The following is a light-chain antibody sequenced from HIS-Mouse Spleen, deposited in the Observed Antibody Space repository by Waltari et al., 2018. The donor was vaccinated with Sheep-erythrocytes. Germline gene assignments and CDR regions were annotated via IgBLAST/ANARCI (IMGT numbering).Light chain of an antibody. Sequence: QSALTQPASVPGSPGPSITISCTGTSRYVGSYNLVSWYPQHPGKAPNLMIYEGSKRPSGVSNRFSGSKSGNTASLTISGLQAEDEADYYCCSYAGSSTPWVFGGGTKLTVL. CDR2: EGS. CDR1: SRYVGSYNL. CDR3: CSYAGSSTPWV. J-gene: IGLJ3*02. V-gene: IGLV2-23*01.